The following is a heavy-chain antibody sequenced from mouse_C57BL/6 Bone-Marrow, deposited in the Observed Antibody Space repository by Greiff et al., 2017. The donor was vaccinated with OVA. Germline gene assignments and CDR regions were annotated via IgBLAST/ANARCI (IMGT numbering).Heavy chain of an antibody. D-gene: IGHD1-1*01. CDR3: ARGHYCSSHWYFDV. V-gene: IGHV1-55*01. J-gene: IGHJ1*03. CDR2: IYPGSGST. CDR1: GYTFTSYW. Sequence: QVQLQQPGAELVKPGASVKMSCKASGYTFTSYWITRVKQRPGQGPEWIGDIYPGSGSTYYNEKFKSKATLTVNTSYSTTYMQLSSLTSEDSAVYYCARGHYCSSHWYFDVWGTGTTVTVSS.